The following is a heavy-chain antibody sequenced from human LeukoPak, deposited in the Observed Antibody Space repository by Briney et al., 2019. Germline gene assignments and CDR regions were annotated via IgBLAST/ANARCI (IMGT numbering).Heavy chain of an antibody. CDR1: GFMFGNSA. D-gene: IGHD6-19*01. CDR3: ASYSSGWFKPLDS. V-gene: IGHV3-23*01. Sequence: PGGSLRLSCVGSGFMFGNSAMSWVRQIPGKGLEWVSSITSTSGSIKYVDSVKGRFTISRDNSENTLFLQMDSLRAEDTAIYYCASYSSGWFKPLDSWGQGTLVTVSS. J-gene: IGHJ4*02. CDR2: ITSTSGSI.